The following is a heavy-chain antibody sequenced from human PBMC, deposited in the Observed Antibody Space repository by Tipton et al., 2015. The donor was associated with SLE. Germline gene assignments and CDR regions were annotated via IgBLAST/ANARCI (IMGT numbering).Heavy chain of an antibody. V-gene: IGHV3-30*04. Sequence: RSLRLSCAASGFTFISYAMHWVRQAPGKGLEWVAVISYDGSNKYYADSVKGRFTISRDNSKNTLYLQMNSLRAEDTAVYYCAGVLITDFEYWGQGTLVTVSS. CDR2: ISYDGSNK. J-gene: IGHJ4*02. CDR3: AGVLITDFEY. CDR1: GFTFISYA. D-gene: IGHD3-16*01.